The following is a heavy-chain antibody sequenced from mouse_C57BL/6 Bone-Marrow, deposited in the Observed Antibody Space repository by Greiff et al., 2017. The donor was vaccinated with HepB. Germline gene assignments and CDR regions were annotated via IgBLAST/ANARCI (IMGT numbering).Heavy chain of an antibody. V-gene: IGHV5-4*03. Sequence: EVKLMDSGGGLVKPGGSLKLSCAASGFTFSSYAMSWVRQTPEKRLEWVATISDGGSYTYYPDNVKGRFTISRDNAKNNLYLQMSHLKSEDTAMYYCARVPPFITTVVATDYWGQGTTLTVSS. CDR3: ARVPPFITTVVATDY. D-gene: IGHD1-1*01. CDR2: ISDGGSYT. CDR1: GFTFSSYA. J-gene: IGHJ2*01.